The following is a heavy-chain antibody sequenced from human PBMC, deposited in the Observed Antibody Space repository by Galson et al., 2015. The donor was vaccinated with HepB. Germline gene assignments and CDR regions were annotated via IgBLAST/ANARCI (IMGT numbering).Heavy chain of an antibody. J-gene: IGHJ4*02. D-gene: IGHD2/OR15-2a*01. CDR1: GFTFSSYA. CDR2: IPNDGNNK. Sequence: SLRLSCAASGFTFSSYAMHWVRQAPGKGLEWVAVIPNDGNNKYYADSVKGRFTISRDNSKNTLYLQMNSLRPEDTTVYYCARPRHFTSVLIVAPLDYWGQGTLVTVSS. V-gene: IGHV3-30-3*01. CDR3: ARPRHFTSVLIVAPLDY.